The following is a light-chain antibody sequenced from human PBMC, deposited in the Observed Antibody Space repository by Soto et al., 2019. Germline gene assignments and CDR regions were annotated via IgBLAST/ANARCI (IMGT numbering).Light chain of an antibody. J-gene: IGKJ2*01. CDR1: QSVSNNY. CDR3: QQYGSSPPYT. V-gene: IGKV3-20*01. Sequence: EVVLTQSPGTLSLSPGERATLSCRASQSVSNNYFAWYQQKPGQAPRLLIFGSSDRATGIPDRFSGSGSGKDFTLIISSLEPEEFAVYYCQQYGSSPPYTFGQGNKLEIK. CDR2: GSS.